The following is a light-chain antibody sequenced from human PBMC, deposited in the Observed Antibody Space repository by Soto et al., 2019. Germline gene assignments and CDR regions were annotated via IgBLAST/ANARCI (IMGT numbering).Light chain of an antibody. Sequence: IVLTQSPGTLSLSPLELATLSCMASQSLGSSSLAWYQQKPGQSPRLLIYGFSSRATGIPDRFSGSGSGADFTLTISRLEPEDFAVYYCQQRSNWPQTFGPGTKVDI. CDR2: GFS. CDR3: QQRSNWPQT. V-gene: IGKV3D-20*02. CDR1: QSLGSSS. J-gene: IGKJ3*01.